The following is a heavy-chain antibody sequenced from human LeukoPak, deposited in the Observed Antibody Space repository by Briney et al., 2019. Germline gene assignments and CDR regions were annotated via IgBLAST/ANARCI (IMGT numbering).Heavy chain of an antibody. CDR1: GGSFSGYY. CDR2: INHSGST. V-gene: IGHV4-34*01. J-gene: IGHJ4*02. D-gene: IGHD6-19*01. CDR3: ARARQWLVRSPFDY. Sequence: KPSETLSLTCAVYGGSFSGYYWSWIRQPPGKGLEWIGEINHSGSTNYNPSLKSRVTISVDTSKNQFSLKLGSVTAADTAVYYCARARQWLVRSPFDYWGQGTLVTVSS.